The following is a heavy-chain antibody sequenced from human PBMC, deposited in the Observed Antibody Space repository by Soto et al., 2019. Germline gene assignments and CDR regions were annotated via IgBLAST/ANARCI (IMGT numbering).Heavy chain of an antibody. Sequence: EVQLLESGGGLVQPGGSLRLSCAASGFTFSSYAMSWVRQAPGKGLEWVSAISGSGGSTYYADSVKGRFTISRDNSKNTLYLQMNSLRAEDTAVYYCAKDSRGYSGYDYDYYYYGMDVWGQGTTVTVSS. D-gene: IGHD5-12*01. CDR2: ISGSGGST. CDR3: AKDSRGYSGYDYDYYYYGMDV. V-gene: IGHV3-23*01. J-gene: IGHJ6*02. CDR1: GFTFSSYA.